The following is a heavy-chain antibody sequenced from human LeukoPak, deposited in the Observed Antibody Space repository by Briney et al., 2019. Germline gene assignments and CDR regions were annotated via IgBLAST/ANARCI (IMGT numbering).Heavy chain of an antibody. CDR2: ITLSSTTL. Sequence: GGSLRLSCEASGFSFSNYNMNWVRQAPGKGLEWVSYITLSSTTLYYADSVKGRFTISRDNAKNSLYLQMNSLRAEDSALYYCAREPPYSSSWLLHWGQGTLVTVSS. CDR3: AREPPYSSSWLLH. D-gene: IGHD6-13*01. CDR1: GFSFSNYN. J-gene: IGHJ4*02. V-gene: IGHV3-48*01.